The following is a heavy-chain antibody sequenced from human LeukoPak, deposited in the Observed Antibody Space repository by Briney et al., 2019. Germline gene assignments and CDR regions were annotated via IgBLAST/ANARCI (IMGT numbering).Heavy chain of an antibody. J-gene: IGHJ4*02. CDR1: GGSISSSSYY. V-gene: IGHV4-39*01. CDR3: AGRSRDGYNFFDY. Sequence: SETLSLTCTVSGGSISSSSYYWGWIRQPPGKGLEWIGSIYYSGSTYYNPSLKSRVTISVDTSKNQFSLKLSSVTAADTAVYYCAGRSRDGYNFFDYWGQGTLVTVSS. CDR2: IYYSGST. D-gene: IGHD5-24*01.